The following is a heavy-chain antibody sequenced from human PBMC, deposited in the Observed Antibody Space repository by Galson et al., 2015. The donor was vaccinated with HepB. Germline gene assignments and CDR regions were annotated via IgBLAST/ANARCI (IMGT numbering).Heavy chain of an antibody. CDR2: ISGSGGST. V-gene: IGHV3-23*01. D-gene: IGHD3-22*01. Sequence: SLRLSCAASGFTFSNYAMSWVRQAPGKGLEWVSAISGSGGSTYYADSVKGRFTISRDNSKNTLYLQMNSLRAEDTAVYYCAKSASLKGVYYDSSGYASGMDVWGQGSTVTVSS. CDR1: GFTFSNYA. J-gene: IGHJ6*02. CDR3: AKSASLKGVYYDSSGYASGMDV.